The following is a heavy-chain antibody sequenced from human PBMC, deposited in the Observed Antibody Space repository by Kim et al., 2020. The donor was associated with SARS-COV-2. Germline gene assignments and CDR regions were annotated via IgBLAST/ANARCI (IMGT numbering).Heavy chain of an antibody. CDR1: GGSISSSSYY. CDR3: ARGRDDYSNYFDY. J-gene: IGHJ4*02. V-gene: IGHV4-39*01. Sequence: SETLSLTCTVSGGSISSSSYYWGWIRQPPGKGLEWIGSIYYSGSTYYNPSLKSRVTISVDTSKNQFSLKLSSVTAADTAVYYCARGRDDYSNYFDYWGQGTLVTVSS. CDR2: IYYSGST. D-gene: IGHD4-4*01.